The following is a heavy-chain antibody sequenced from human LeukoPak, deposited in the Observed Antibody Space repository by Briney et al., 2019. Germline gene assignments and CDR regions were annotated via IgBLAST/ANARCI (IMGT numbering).Heavy chain of an antibody. CDR2: IRNDGSDK. V-gene: IGHV3-30*02. D-gene: IGHD2-21*01. CDR1: GFIFSTYG. J-gene: IGHJ4*02. Sequence: GGSLRLSCAASGFIFSTYGMHWVRQAPGKGLEWVAFIRNDGSDKYYAVSVKGRFTISRDNSKNTLYLQMNSLRAEDTALHYCAKDRAYGQFLWGNDYWGQGTLVTVSS. CDR3: AKDRAYGQFLWGNDY.